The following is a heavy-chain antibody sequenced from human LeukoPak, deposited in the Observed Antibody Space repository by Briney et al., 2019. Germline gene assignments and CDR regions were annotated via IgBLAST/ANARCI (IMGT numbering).Heavy chain of an antibody. CDR3: ASFYGSGYWSWDYFDY. CDR2: IYHSGST. D-gene: IGHD3-22*01. CDR1: GGSISSSNW. Sequence: PSEILSLTCAVSGGSISSSNWWSWVRQPPGKGLEWIGEIYHSGSTNYNPSLKSRVTISVDTSKNQFSLKLSSVTAADTAVYYCASFYGSGYWSWDYFDYWGQGTLVTVSS. J-gene: IGHJ4*02. V-gene: IGHV4-4*02.